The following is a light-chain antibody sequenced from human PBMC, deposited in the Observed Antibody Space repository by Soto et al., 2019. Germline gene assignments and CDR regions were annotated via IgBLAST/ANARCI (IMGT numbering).Light chain of an antibody. CDR3: QPYGSSGT. CDR2: GAS. V-gene: IGKV3-20*01. CDR1: QSVSSN. J-gene: IGKJ1*01. Sequence: EIVVTQNTATLSLSPAERATLPCRASQSVSSNFAWYQQKPGQAPRLLIYGASNRATGIPDRFSGSGSGTDFTLTISRLEPEDFPVYYCQPYGSSGTFAQGTNVDIK.